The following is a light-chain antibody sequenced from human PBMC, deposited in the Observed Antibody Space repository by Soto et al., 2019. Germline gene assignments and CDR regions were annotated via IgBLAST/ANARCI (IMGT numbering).Light chain of an antibody. Sequence: EIVLTQSPGTLSLSPGERATLSCRASQSVRSSYLAWYQQKLGQAPRLLIYGVSNRATGIPDRFSGSGSGTDFTLTISRLESEDFAVYYCQQYGTSPRTFGQVTKVEIK. CDR1: QSVRSSY. V-gene: IGKV3-20*01. CDR2: GVS. J-gene: IGKJ1*01. CDR3: QQYGTSPRT.